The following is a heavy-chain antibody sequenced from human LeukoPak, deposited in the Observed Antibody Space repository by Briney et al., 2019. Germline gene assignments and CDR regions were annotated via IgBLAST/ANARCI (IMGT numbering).Heavy chain of an antibody. V-gene: IGHV4-59*06. Sequence: TSETLSLTCTVSGGSISSYYWSWIRQRPGKGLEWIGYISYSGSTYYNPSLKSRVTISVDTSKNQLSLKLSSVTAADTAVYYCARDSGSYYFDYWGQGTLVTVSS. D-gene: IGHD1-26*01. CDR3: ARDSGSYYFDY. J-gene: IGHJ4*02. CDR1: GGSISSYY. CDR2: ISYSGST.